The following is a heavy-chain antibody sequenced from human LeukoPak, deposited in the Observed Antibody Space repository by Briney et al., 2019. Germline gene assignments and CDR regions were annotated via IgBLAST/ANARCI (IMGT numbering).Heavy chain of an antibody. D-gene: IGHD3-10*01. J-gene: IGHJ4*02. CDR3: ARAGVWFGEITDY. CDR1: GYTFTGYY. Sequence: ASVKVSCTASGYTFTGYYMHWVRQAPGQGLEWMGWINPNSGGTYYAQKFQGRVTMTRDTSISTAYMELSRLRSDDTAVYYCARAGVWFGEITDYWGQGTLVTVSS. CDR2: INPNSGGT. V-gene: IGHV1-2*02.